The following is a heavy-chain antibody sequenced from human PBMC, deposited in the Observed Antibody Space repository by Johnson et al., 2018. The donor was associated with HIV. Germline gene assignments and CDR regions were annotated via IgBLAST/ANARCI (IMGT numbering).Heavy chain of an antibody. Sequence: EVQLVESGGGLVQPGGSLRLSCAASGFTFSSHAMSWVRQATGKGLEWVSAIGTAGDTYYPGSVKGRFTISRENAKNSLYLQMNSLRAGDTAVYYCASSITGAHRGAFDIWGQGTMVTVSS. CDR2: IGTAGDT. CDR3: ASSITGAHRGAFDI. V-gene: IGHV3-13*01. D-gene: IGHD1-20*01. CDR1: GFTFSSHA. J-gene: IGHJ3*02.